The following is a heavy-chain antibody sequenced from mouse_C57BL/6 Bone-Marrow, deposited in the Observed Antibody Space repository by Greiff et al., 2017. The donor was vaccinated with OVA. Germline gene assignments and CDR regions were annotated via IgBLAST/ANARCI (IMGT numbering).Heavy chain of an antibody. J-gene: IGHJ2*01. Sequence: QVTLKECGPGILQPSQTLSLTCSFSGFSLSTFGMGVGRLRQPSGKGLEWLVHIWWDDAKYYNPALKSRLTISKYTSKNQVFLKIANVDTADTATYYCVYYGSSPDYWGQGTTLTVSS. D-gene: IGHD1-1*01. CDR3: VYYGSSPDY. CDR1: GFSLSTFGMG. CDR2: IWWDDAK. V-gene: IGHV8-8*01.